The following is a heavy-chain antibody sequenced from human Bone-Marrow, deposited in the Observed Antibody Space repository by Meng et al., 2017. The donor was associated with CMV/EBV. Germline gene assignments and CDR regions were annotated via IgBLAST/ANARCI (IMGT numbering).Heavy chain of an antibody. J-gene: IGHJ6*02. D-gene: IGHD6-13*01. CDR2: INPSGGST. Sequence: ASVKVSCKASGGTFSSYAISWVRQAPGQGLEWMGIINPSGGSTSYAQKFQGRVTMTRDTSTSTVYMELSSLRSEDTAVYYCARDFSSYSSSWYDILHRRQNTKYYYYGMDVWGQGTTVTVSS. CDR3: ARDFSSYSSSWYDILHRRQNTKYYYYGMDV. V-gene: IGHV1-46*01. CDR1: GGTFSSYA.